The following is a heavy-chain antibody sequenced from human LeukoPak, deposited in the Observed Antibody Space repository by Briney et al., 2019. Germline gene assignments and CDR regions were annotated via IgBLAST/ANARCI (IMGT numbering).Heavy chain of an antibody. CDR1: GGSFSGYY. D-gene: IGHD3-3*01. V-gene: IGHV4-34*01. CDR2: INHSGST. Sequence: SETLSLTCAVYGGSFSGYYWSWIRQPPGKGLEWIGEINHSGSTNYNPSLKSRVTISVDTSKNQSSLKLSSVTAADTAVYYCAGTIFGVVRQNFQHWGQGTLVTVSS. CDR3: AGTIFGVVRQNFQH. J-gene: IGHJ1*01.